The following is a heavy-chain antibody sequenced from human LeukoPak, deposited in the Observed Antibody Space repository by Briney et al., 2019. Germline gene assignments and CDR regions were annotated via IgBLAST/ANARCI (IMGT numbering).Heavy chain of an antibody. CDR3: ARHPNSNWDY. J-gene: IGHJ4*02. D-gene: IGHD6-13*01. V-gene: IGHV3-7*03. CDR2: INERGNEK. CDR1: GFTFSSYW. Sequence: GGSLRLSCAASGFTFSSYWMHWVRQAPGKGLEWVVNINERGNEKNCVDSVKGRFTVSRDNAQDSLYLQMNSLRVEDTAVYYCARHPNSNWDYWGQGTLVTVSS.